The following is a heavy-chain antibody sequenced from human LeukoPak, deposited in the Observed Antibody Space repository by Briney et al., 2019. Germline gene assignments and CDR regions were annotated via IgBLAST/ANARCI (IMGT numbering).Heavy chain of an antibody. CDR1: GFPFSHAW. J-gene: IGHJ4*02. CDR3: ATGPLDY. V-gene: IGHV3-15*01. CDR2: IISKTDGGAT. Sequence: PGGSLRLSCTASGFPFSHAWMSWVRQAPGKGLEWVGRIISKTDGGATDYAAPAKGRFTIVRDDSKTTLYLQMNSLKTEDTAVYYCATGPLDYWGQGTLVTVSS.